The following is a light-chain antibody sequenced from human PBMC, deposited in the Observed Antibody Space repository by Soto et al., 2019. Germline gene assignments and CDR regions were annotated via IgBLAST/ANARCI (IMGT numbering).Light chain of an antibody. V-gene: IGKV1-13*02. CDR1: QDISTA. CDR3: QQFNTYPRT. J-gene: IGKJ3*01. CDR2: GAS. Sequence: AIQLTQSPSSLSASVGDRVTITCRASQDISTAVAWYQHKPGKTPRSLMFGASNLESGVPSRFSGSGSGTDFTLTISSLQPEDFATYYCQQFNTYPRTFGPGTKVDVK.